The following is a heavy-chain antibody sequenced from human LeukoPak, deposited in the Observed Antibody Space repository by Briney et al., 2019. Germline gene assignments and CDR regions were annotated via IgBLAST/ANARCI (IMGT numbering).Heavy chain of an antibody. CDR3: ARDNYYDILTGYYSHYYYGMDV. CDR1: GYTFSSYG. Sequence: ASVKVSCKASGYTFSSYGISWVRQAPGQGLEWMGWISAYNGNTNYAQKLQGRVTMTTDTSTSTAYMELRSLRSDDTAVYYCARDNYYDILTGYYSHYYYGMDVWGQGTTVTVSS. V-gene: IGHV1-18*01. CDR2: ISAYNGNT. D-gene: IGHD3-9*01. J-gene: IGHJ6*02.